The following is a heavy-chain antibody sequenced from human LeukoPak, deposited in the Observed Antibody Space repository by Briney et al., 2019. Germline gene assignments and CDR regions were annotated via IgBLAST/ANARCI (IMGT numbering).Heavy chain of an antibody. CDR2: IYYSGST. Sequence: SQTLSLTCTVSGGSISSGYYYWSWIRQPPGKGLEWIGYIYYSGSTYYNPSLKSRVTISVDTSKNQFSLKLSSVTAADTAVYYCARSLIDYYDSSGYHHDAFDIWGQGTMVTVSS. CDR3: ARSLIDYYDSSGYHHDAFDI. J-gene: IGHJ3*02. CDR1: GGSISSGYYY. V-gene: IGHV4-30-4*01. D-gene: IGHD3-22*01.